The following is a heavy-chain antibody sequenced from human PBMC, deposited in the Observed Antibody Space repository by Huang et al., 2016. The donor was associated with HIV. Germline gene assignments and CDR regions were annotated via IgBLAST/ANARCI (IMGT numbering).Heavy chain of an antibody. CDR3: ASGPVIVSISRFYFEQ. Sequence: LLLRESGSGLVKTSETMSLSCTVAFASISGNSQYWTWVRQSPGKGLEWIARRRYGGRTDYSPSLNSRVSMSVDTSHKEHVSLALASVTAADTAVYFCASGPVIVSISRFYFEQWGPGILVTV. J-gene: IGHJ4*02. D-gene: IGHD3-22*01. CDR1: FASISGNSQY. V-gene: IGHV4-39*02. CDR2: RRYGGRT.